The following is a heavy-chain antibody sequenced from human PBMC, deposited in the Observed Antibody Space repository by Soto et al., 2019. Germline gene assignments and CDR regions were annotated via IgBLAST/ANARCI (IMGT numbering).Heavy chain of an antibody. CDR2: IRSKAYGGTT. J-gene: IGHJ4*02. CDR1: GFTFGDYA. D-gene: IGHD3-16*02. Sequence: EVQLVESGGGLVKPGRSLRLSCTASGFTFGDYAMSWFRQAPGKGLEWVGFIRSKAYGGTTEYAASVKGRFTISRDDFKSISYLQMNSLKTEDSAVYYCTRGCYDYVWGSYRYISFDYCGQGTLVTVSS. CDR3: TRGCYDYVWGSYRYISFDY. V-gene: IGHV3-49*05.